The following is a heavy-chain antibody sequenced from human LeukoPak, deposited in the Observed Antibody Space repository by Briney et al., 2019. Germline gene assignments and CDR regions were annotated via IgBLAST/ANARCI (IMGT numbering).Heavy chain of an antibody. Sequence: PSQTLSLTCTVSGGSISSGSYYWSWIRQPAGKGLEWIGRIYTSGSTNYNPSLKSRVTISVDTSKNQFSLKLSSVTAADTAVYYCARAVGIYDAFDIWGQGTMVTVSS. CDR2: IYTSGST. CDR1: GGSISSGSYY. D-gene: IGHD3-10*01. V-gene: IGHV4-61*02. J-gene: IGHJ3*02. CDR3: ARAVGIYDAFDI.